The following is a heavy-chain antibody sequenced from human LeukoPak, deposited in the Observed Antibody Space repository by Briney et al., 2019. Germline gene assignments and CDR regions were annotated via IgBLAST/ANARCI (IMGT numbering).Heavy chain of an antibody. J-gene: IGHJ4*02. CDR2: IKYDGSEE. CDR3: AKDFDY. Sequence: PGGSLRLSCAASGFTFSSYWMTWVRQAPGKGLEWMANIKYDGSEEYYVDSVKGRFTISRDNAKNSLYLQMNSLRVEDTAVYYCAKDFDYWGQGTLVTVSS. CDR1: GFTFSSYW. V-gene: IGHV3-7*03.